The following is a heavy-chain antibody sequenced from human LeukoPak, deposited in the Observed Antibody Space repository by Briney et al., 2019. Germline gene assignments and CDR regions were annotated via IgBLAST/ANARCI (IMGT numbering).Heavy chain of an antibody. D-gene: IGHD3-10*01. J-gene: IGHJ3*02. CDR2: ISGSGDST. CDR3: AKVTGSGSYLSDAFDI. CDR1: GLTFSRYG. V-gene: IGHV3-23*01. Sequence: GGSLTLSCTASGLTFSRYGMNGVRQAPGKGLEWVSSISGSGDSTYHADSVRGRFTVSRDKSKNTLYLQMKSLRAEDTAVYYCAKVTGSGSYLSDAFDIWGHGTVVSVSS.